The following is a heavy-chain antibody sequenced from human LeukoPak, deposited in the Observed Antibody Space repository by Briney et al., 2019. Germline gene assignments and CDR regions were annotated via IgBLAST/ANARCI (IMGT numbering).Heavy chain of an antibody. CDR3: ARIAVPGNEAFDI. D-gene: IGHD6-19*01. CDR1: GFTFSRFW. CDR2: MKQDGSEK. V-gene: IGHV3-7*03. Sequence: GGSLRLSCAASGFTFSRFWMTWVRQAPRKGLEWVADMKQDGSEKYYVDSVKGRFTISRDNAKNSLYLQMNSVRVEDTAVYYCARIAVPGNEAFDIWGQGTMVTVSS. J-gene: IGHJ3*02.